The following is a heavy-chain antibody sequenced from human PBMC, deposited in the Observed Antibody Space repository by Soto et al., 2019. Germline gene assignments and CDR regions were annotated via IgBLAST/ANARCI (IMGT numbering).Heavy chain of an antibody. Sequence: QVQLQESGPGLVKPSQTLSLTCEVSGGSITSGGHFWSWIRQHPGTGLEWIGYISFRGTTYYNPSLKIRVSMSVDTSKYHFSLRLSSLTGADSAMYYFARHQGTTAAMVFEYLGQGTLVTFSS. J-gene: IGHJ4*02. CDR2: ISFRGTT. CDR1: GGSITSGGHF. V-gene: IGHV4-31*02. D-gene: IGHD1-1*01. CDR3: ARHQGTTAAMVFEY.